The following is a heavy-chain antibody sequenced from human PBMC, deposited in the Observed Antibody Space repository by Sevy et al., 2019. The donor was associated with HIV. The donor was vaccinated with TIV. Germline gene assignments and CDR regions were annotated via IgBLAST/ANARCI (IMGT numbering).Heavy chain of an antibody. CDR2: ITGSGGNT. J-gene: IGHJ4*02. CDR1: GFTFSSYA. CDR3: ARATNPGYSYGPIPYSFDY. Sequence: GGSLRLSCAASGFTFSSYAMSWVRQAPGKGMEWVSTITGSGGNTYYADSVKGRFTISRDTSKTILYLQVSSLRAEDTALYYCARATNPGYSYGPIPYSFDYWGQGTLVTVSS. D-gene: IGHD5-18*01. V-gene: IGHV3-23*01.